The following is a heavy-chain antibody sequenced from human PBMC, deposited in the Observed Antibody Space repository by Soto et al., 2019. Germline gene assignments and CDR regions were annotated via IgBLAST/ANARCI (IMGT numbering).Heavy chain of an antibody. D-gene: IGHD1-26*01. CDR1: GGTFSTYA. CDR2: IIPIFGTT. J-gene: IGHJ4*02. CDR3: ARGVGAYSFDD. V-gene: IGHV1-69*01. Sequence: QVQLVQSGAEVKKPGSSVKVSCKASGGTFSTYAITWVRQAPEQGLEWLGGIIPIFGTTDYARKFQGRVTITAAESTSTVFIELSSLTSEDTAVYYCARGVGAYSFDDWGQGTLVTVSS.